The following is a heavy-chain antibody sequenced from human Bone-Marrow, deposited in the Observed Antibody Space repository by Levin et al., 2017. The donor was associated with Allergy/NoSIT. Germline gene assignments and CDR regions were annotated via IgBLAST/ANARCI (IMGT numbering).Heavy chain of an antibody. CDR2: ISSDGSSA. J-gene: IGHJ4*02. CDR3: ARAGVGSADY. Sequence: PAGGSLRLSCAASGFTFSSYWMHWVRQVPGKGLVWVSRISSDGSSAIYADSVKGRFTVSRDNAKNTLYLQMNSLRAEDTALYYCARAGVGSADYWGQGTLVTVSS. D-gene: IGHD3-10*01. CDR1: GFTFSSYW. V-gene: IGHV3-74*01.